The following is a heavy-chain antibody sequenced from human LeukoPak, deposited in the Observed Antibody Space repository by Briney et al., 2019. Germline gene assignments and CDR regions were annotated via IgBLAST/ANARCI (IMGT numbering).Heavy chain of an antibody. D-gene: IGHD7-27*01. Sequence: GGSLRLSCAASGFTFGDCRMSWVRQVPGKGLEWVARIKRTTDGGPTDYAAPVKGRFSISRDDSIHTLYLQMNSLTLEDTAVYYCSAGLGTSDLGYWGQGTLVTVSS. CDR1: GFTFGDCR. J-gene: IGHJ4*02. CDR3: SAGLGTSDLGY. CDR2: IKRTTDGGPT. V-gene: IGHV3-15*01.